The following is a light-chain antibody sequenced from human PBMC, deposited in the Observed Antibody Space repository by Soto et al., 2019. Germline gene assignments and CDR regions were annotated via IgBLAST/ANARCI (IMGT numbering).Light chain of an antibody. CDR1: QSISSN. Sequence: EIVMTQSPSTLSVSPGDRATLSCRASQSISSNVGWYQQRPGQAPRLLIYGASTRATGIPARLSGSGSGTEFTLSTSSRASKDLAVYNCQQYNTLLWLTFGQGTLLEIK. CDR3: QQYNTLLWLT. CDR2: GAS. J-gene: IGKJ5*01. V-gene: IGKV3-15*01.